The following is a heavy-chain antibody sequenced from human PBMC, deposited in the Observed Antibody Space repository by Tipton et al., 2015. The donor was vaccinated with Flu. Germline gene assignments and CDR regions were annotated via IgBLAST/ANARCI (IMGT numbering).Heavy chain of an antibody. D-gene: IGHD3-10*02. CDR1: SGSIRSTNYF. J-gene: IGHJ4*02. V-gene: IGHV4-39*01. CDR3: ARLSYYDVDLKNFYFDY. CDR2: IFPSGTT. Sequence: TLSLTCTVSSGSIRSTNYFCAWIRQPPGKRLELIGSIFPSGTTYYNPSLKSRVTIPVDTPKSQFSLMLRSVTAADTAVYYCARLSYYDVDLKNFYFDYWGQGALVTVSS.